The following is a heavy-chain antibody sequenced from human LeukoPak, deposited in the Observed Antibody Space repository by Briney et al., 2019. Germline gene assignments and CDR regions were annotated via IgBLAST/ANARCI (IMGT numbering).Heavy chain of an antibody. J-gene: IGHJ2*01. Sequence: SETLPLTCTVSGASISRSSHYWGWIRQPPGKGLEWIGTISYSGNTYYDPSLKSRLTISVDTSENRFSLRLSSVTAADTAVYYCARGRVWFGFFDLWGRGTLLTVSA. CDR3: ARGRVWFGFFDL. V-gene: IGHV4-39*02. D-gene: IGHD3-10*01. CDR1: GASISRSSHY. CDR2: ISYSGNT.